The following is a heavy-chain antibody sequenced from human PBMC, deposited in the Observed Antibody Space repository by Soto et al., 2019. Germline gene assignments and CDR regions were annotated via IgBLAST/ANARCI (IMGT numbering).Heavy chain of an antibody. D-gene: IGHD6-19*01. CDR2: ISSSSSTI. CDR3: ARFGEQWLVVSNYYYYGMDV. CDR1: GFTFSSYS. Sequence: EVQLVESGGGLVQPGGSLRLSCAASGFTFSSYSMNWVRQAPGKGLEWVSYISSSSSTIYYADSVKGRFTISRDNAKNSLYLQMNSLRDEDTAVYYCARFGEQWLVVSNYYYYGMDVWGQGTTVTVSS. J-gene: IGHJ6*02. V-gene: IGHV3-48*02.